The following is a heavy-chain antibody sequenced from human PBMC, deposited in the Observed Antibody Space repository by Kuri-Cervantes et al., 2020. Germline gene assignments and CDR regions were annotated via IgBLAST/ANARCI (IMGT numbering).Heavy chain of an antibody. Sequence: SVKVSCKASGGTFSSYAISWVRQAPGQGLEWMGGIIPIFGTANYAQKFQGRVTITADESTSTAYMELSSLRSEDTAVYYCARDMHIQTGRGLWQDYYYYMDVWGKGTTVTVSS. D-gene: IGHD3-16*01. V-gene: IGHV1-69*13. CDR2: IIPIFGTA. CDR1: GGTFSSYA. J-gene: IGHJ6*03. CDR3: ARDMHIQTGRGLWQDYYYYMDV.